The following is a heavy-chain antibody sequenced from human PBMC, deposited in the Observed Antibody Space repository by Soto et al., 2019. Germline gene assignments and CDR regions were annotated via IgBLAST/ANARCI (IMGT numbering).Heavy chain of an antibody. J-gene: IGHJ5*02. CDR1: GGTFGSDA. D-gene: IGHD3-22*01. V-gene: IGHV1-69*06. CDR2: IIPIFGTT. Sequence: SVKVSCKASGGTFGSDAITWVRQAPGQGLEWVGRIIPIFGTTNYAQNLQGRVTISADKSTLTSYMELHSLTSDDTALYYCARERTDSGYYTNWLDPWGQGTLVTLXS. CDR3: ARERTDSGYYTNWLDP.